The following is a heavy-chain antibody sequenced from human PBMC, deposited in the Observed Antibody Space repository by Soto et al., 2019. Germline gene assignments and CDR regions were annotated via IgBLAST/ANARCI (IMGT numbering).Heavy chain of an antibody. CDR3: ARGGVNMLVYFDY. J-gene: IGHJ4*02. CDR1: CGSIISSNW. CDR2: IDHSGST. V-gene: IGHV4-4*02. D-gene: IGHD3-22*01. Sequence: SETLSLTCAFSCGSIISSNWWSWVRQPPGKGLEWIGEIDHSGSTNYNPSLKSRVTISVDKSKNQFSLKLSSVTAADTAVYYCARGGVNMLVYFDYWGQGTRVTVSS.